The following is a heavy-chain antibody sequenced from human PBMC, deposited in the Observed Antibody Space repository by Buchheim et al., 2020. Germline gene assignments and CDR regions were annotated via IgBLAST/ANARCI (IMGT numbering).Heavy chain of an antibody. CDR2: INSISKTI. J-gene: IGHJ4*02. CDR1: GFAFSYFS. V-gene: IGHV3-48*02. CDR3: VRDLSWAFDF. Sequence: EVQLVESGGGLVQPGGSLRLSCAASGFAFSYFSMNWVRQAPGKGLDWVAYINSISKTIRYADSVEGRFTIYRDDAKTSLFLKMNSLRDEDTAVYYCVRDLSWAFDFWGQGTL. D-gene: IGHD3-10*01.